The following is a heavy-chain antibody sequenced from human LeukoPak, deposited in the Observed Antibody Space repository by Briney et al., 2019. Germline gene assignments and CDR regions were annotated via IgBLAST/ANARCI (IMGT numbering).Heavy chain of an antibody. V-gene: IGHV3-30*18. CDR2: ISYDGSNK. D-gene: IGHD3-22*01. Sequence: GGSLRLSCTASGFTFSSYGMHWVRPAPGKGLEWVAVISYDGSNKYYADSVKGRFTISRDNSKNTLYLQMNSLRAEDTAVYYCAKDGGYYYDSSGYSLFDYWGQGTLVTVSS. CDR3: AKDGGYYYDSSGYSLFDY. J-gene: IGHJ4*02. CDR1: GFTFSSYG.